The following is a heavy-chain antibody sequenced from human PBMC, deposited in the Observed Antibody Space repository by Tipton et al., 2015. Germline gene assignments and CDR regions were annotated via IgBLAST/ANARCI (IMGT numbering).Heavy chain of an antibody. CDR2: MSYDGANK. CDR1: GFTVSFYV. CDR3: ARAYDFRGGSLRFDY. V-gene: IGHV3-30-3*01. D-gene: IGHD3-3*01. Sequence: SLRLSCAASGFTVSFYVIHWVRKAPGKGLEWVAVMSYDGANKDYADSVQGRFSISRDNSKDTLYLQMNSLRVDDTAVYYCARAYDFRGGSLRFDYWGQGTLVTVSS. J-gene: IGHJ4*02.